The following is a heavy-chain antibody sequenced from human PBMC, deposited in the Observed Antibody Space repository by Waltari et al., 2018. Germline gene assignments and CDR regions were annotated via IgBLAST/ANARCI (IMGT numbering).Heavy chain of an antibody. D-gene: IGHD6-19*01. J-gene: IGHJ4*02. Sequence: QVQLQESGPGLVKPSQTLSLTCTVSGGSISSGGYYWSWIRQHPGKGLEGIGYIYYSGSTYYNPSLKSRVTISVDKSKNQFSLKLSSVTAADTAVYYCARLAVAGTQDYWGQGTLVTVSS. V-gene: IGHV4-31*03. CDR2: IYYSGST. CDR3: ARLAVAGTQDY. CDR1: GGSISSGGYY.